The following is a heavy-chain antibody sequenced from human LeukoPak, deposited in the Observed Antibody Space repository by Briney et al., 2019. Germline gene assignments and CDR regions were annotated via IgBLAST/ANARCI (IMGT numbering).Heavy chain of an antibody. CDR2: ISYDGSNK. CDR1: GFTLSSYA. Sequence: GGSLRLSCAASGFTLSSYAMHWVRQAPGKGLEWVAVISYDGSNKYYADSVKGRFTISRDNSKNTLYLQMNSLRAEDTAVYYCARDGGDIVVVPAADYYYYGMDVWGKGTTVTVSS. D-gene: IGHD2-2*01. CDR3: ARDGGDIVVVPAADYYYYGMDV. V-gene: IGHV3-30*04. J-gene: IGHJ6*04.